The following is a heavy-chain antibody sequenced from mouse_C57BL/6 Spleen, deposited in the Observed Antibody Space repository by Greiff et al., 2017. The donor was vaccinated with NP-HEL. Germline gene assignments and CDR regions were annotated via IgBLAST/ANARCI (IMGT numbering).Heavy chain of an antibody. Sequence: EVKLVESGGGLVQPGGSLSLSCAASGFTFTDYYMSWVRQPPGKALEWLGFIRNKANGYTTEYNASVKGRFTISRDNSQSILYLQMNALRAEDSATYYCARSSKRYFDVWGTGTTVTVSS. J-gene: IGHJ1*03. V-gene: IGHV7-3*01. CDR1: GFTFTDYY. CDR2: IRNKANGYTT. CDR3: ARSSKRYFDV.